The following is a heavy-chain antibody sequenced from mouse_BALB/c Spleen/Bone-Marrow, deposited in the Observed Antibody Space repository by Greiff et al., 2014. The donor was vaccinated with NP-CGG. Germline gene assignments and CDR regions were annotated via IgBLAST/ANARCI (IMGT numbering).Heavy chain of an antibody. V-gene: IGHV1-37*01. Sequence: DVKLQESGPELVKPGASVKISCKTSGYSFTDYFMDWVKQSRGQSLEWIGRINPYNGDTFYNQNFKGKATLTVDKSSNTAHMELLSLTSEDSAVYYCGRWANWGQGTTLTVSS. CDR3: GRWAN. CDR1: GYSFTDYF. CDR2: INPYNGDT. J-gene: IGHJ2*01.